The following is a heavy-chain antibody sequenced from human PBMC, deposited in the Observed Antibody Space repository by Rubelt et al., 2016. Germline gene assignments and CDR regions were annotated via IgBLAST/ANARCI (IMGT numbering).Heavy chain of an antibody. V-gene: IGHV4-38-2*02. CDR2: VYHSGQT. Sequence: QVQLQESGPGLVKPSATLPLTCTVSGYSITSGYYWAWIRQTPGRGLEWIGGVYHSGQTYYNASLKSRVSRSVDTSKNQFSLKLSSVTAADTAVYYCARDGPNSSQGVWGKGTKVTVSS. D-gene: IGHD6-6*01. CDR1: GYSITSGYY. J-gene: IGHJ6*04. CDR3: ARDGPNSSQGV.